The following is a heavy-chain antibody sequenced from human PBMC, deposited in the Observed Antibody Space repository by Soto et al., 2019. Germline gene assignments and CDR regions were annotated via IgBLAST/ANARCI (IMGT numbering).Heavy chain of an antibody. D-gene: IGHD4-17*01. J-gene: IGHJ5*02. CDR1: GGSFSDFY. Sequence: PSETLSLTCAVYGGSFSDFYLTWIRQLPGKGLEWIGEINHSGNTNYNPSLKSRVTISVDTSKNQSSLKLSSVTAADTAVYYCAREGYGDSKEGEDWFDPWGQGTLVTVSS. V-gene: IGHV4-34*01. CDR3: AREGYGDSKEGEDWFDP. CDR2: INHSGNT.